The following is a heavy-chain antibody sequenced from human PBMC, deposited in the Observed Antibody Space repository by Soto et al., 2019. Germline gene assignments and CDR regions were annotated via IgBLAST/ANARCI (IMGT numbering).Heavy chain of an antibody. Sequence: NPSETLSLTCTVSGGSIRDYFLTWIRQPPGKGLEWIGYIYYSGRTNYNPSLKSRVSISVDTSKNHFSLQLRSVTAADTAVYYCARVGGDDFGDSGGFDYWGQGTLVTVYS. D-gene: IGHD4-17*01. CDR3: ARVGGDDFGDSGGFDY. CDR1: GGSIRDYF. V-gene: IGHV4-59*01. CDR2: IYYSGRT. J-gene: IGHJ4*02.